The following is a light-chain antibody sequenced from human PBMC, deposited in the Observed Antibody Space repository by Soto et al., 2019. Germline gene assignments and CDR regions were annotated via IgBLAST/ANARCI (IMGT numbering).Light chain of an antibody. CDR2: DAS. CDR1: QTFSSH. Sequence: EIVLTQSPATLSLSPGERATLSCRASQTFSSHLAWYQQKPGQAPRLLIYDASKRATGIPARFSGRGSGTDFTLTISNIEPEDFAVYYCQQRSNWPPVITFGQGTLLEIK. V-gene: IGKV3-11*01. J-gene: IGKJ5*01. CDR3: QQRSNWPPVIT.